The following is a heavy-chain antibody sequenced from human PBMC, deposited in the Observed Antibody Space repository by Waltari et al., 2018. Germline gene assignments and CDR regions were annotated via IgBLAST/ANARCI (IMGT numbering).Heavy chain of an antibody. J-gene: IGHJ4*02. Sequence: QITLKESGPTLVRPTQTLTLTCTFSGFSLNTHGVGVGWVRQPPGKALEWLALRYWDDTQRYGPTLKSGLTITKDTSMNQVVLTMTNMDPVDTATYYCVSGSGRTFDYWGQGILVTVSS. CDR3: VSGSGRTFDY. CDR1: GFSLNTHGVG. CDR2: RYWDDTQ. D-gene: IGHD3-10*01. V-gene: IGHV2-5*05.